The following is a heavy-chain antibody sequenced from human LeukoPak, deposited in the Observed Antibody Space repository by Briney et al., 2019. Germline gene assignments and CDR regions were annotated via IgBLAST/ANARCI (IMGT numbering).Heavy chain of an antibody. CDR2: MNPNSGNT. CDR1: GYTFTSYD. V-gene: IGHV1-8*01. CDR3: ARGGSMQQQLAHQY. J-gene: IGHJ1*01. Sequence: ASVKVSCKASGYTFTSYDINWVRQATGQGLEWMGWMNPNSGNTGYAQKFQGRVTMTRNTSISTAYMELSSLRSEDTAVYYCARGGSMQQQLAHQYWCLGTLVTVSS. D-gene: IGHD6-13*01.